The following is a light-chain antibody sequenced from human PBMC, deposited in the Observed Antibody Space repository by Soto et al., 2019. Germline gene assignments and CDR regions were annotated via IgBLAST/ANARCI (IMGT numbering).Light chain of an antibody. CDR2: EVS. CDR3: LSYTSSITWV. V-gene: IGLV2-14*01. J-gene: IGLJ3*02. CDR1: TSDVGGYNF. Sequence: QSVLTQPASVSGSPGQSITISCTGTTSDVGGYNFVSWYQQHPGKAPKLMIYEVSNRPSGVSHRFSGSKSGNTASLTISGLQAEDDADYYCLSYTSSITWVFGGGTKVTVL.